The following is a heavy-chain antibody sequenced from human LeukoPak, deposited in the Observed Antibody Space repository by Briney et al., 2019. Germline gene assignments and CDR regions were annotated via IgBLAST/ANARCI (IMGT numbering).Heavy chain of an antibody. J-gene: IGHJ4*02. CDR2: ISYSGTYI. V-gene: IGHV3-21*04. D-gene: IGHD3-10*01. CDR1: GFSFNYYS. Sequence: GGSLRLSCAASGFSFNYYSMNWVRQAPGKGLEWVSSISYSGTYIYYGDSVKGRFTISRDNAKNSLYLQMNSLRAEDTAVYYCASNRAMVRGVISPAAYDYWGQGTLVTVSS. CDR3: ASNRAMVRGVISPAAYDY.